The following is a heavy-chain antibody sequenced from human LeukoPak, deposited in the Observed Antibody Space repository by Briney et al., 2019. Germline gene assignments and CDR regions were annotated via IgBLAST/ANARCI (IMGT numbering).Heavy chain of an antibody. D-gene: IGHD3-10*01. J-gene: IGHJ3*02. CDR2: INHSGST. CDR1: GGSISSYY. Sequence: SETLSLTCTVSGGSISSYYWSWIRQPPGKGLEWIGEINHSGSTNYNPSLKSRVTISVDTSKNQFSLKLSSVTAADTAVYYCAREVISLSYAFDIWGQGTMVTVSS. V-gene: IGHV4-34*01. CDR3: AREVISLSYAFDI.